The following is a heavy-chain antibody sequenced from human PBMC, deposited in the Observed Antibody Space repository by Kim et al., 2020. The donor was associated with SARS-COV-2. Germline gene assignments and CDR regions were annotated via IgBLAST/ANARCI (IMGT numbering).Heavy chain of an antibody. V-gene: IGHV4-59*01. Sequence: NPSLKSRVTISVDTYKNQFSLKLSSVTAADTAVYYCARAMVVSRLYYFDYWGQGTLVTVSS. CDR3: ARAMVVSRLYYFDY. D-gene: IGHD2-15*01. J-gene: IGHJ4*02.